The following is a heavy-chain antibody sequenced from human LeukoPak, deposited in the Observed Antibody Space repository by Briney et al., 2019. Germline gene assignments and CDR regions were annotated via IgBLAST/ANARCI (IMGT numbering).Heavy chain of an antibody. CDR1: GGSVSSNSYY. J-gene: IGHJ6*03. V-gene: IGHV4-39*07. D-gene: IGHD5-18*01. Sequence: SETLSLTCTVSGGSVSSNSYYWGWIRQPPGKGLEWIGSISGTAYYNPSLKSRVTVSVDTSKNQFSLKLRSVTAADTAVYYCARTTEGGYTYGYFYYYYMDVWGKGTTVTISS. CDR2: ISGTA. CDR3: ARTTEGGYTYGYFYYYYMDV.